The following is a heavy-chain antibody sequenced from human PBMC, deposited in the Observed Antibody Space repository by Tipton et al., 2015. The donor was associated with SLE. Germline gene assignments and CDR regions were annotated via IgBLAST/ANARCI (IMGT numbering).Heavy chain of an antibody. D-gene: IGHD4-17*01. CDR1: GYSFTGYF. Sequence: QSGAEVKKPGASVKVFCKASGYSFTGYFLYWVRQAPGQGLEWMGGIIPIFGTANYAQKFHGRVTITTDESTSPAYMELSSLRSEDTAVYYCERDRSATVPDAFDIWGQGTMVTVSS. J-gene: IGHJ3*02. CDR3: ERDRSATVPDAFDI. V-gene: IGHV1-69*05. CDR2: IIPIFGTA.